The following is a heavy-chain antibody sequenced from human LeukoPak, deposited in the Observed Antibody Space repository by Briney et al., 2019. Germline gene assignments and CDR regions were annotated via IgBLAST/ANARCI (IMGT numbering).Heavy chain of an antibody. J-gene: IGHJ4*02. V-gene: IGHV4-59*08. CDR2: VFSSGST. CDR1: GDSISNHY. Sequence: SETLSLTCTVSGDSISNHYWNWIRQPPGKGLEWIGYVFSSGSTDYNPSLKSRVTISLDTSRNLFSLSLTSVTAADTAVYYCGSHFGCSSGCFYTDYWGQGTLVTVSS. D-gene: IGHD3-10*01. CDR3: GSHFGCSSGCFYTDY.